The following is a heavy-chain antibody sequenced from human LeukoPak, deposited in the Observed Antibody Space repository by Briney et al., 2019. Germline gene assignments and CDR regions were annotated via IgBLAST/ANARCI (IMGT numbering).Heavy chain of an antibody. J-gene: IGHJ3*01. V-gene: IGHV4-30-2*01. CDR1: GGPISSGGFS. D-gene: IGHD1-26*01. Sequence: PSETLSLTCTVSGGPISSGGFSWTWIRQPPGKGLEWIGYIFQSGSPSYNPSLRSRVTISVDTSTNRFSLRLNSVTAADTAMYYCARDRAGLGLLDFWGQGTMDTVFS. CDR3: ARDRAGLGLLDF. CDR2: IFQSGSP.